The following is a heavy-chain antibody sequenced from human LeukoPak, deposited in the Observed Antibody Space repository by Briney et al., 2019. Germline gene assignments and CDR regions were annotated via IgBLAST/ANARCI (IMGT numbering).Heavy chain of an antibody. CDR2: ISGSGGST. CDR1: GFTFSSYA. CDR3: AKDRHYYDSSGYYYWNFDL. D-gene: IGHD3-22*01. V-gene: IGHV3-23*01. Sequence: GGSLRLSCAASGFTFSSYAMSWVPQAPRKGLEWVSAISGSGGSTYYADSVKGRFTISRDNSKNTLYLQMNSLRAEDTAVYYCAKDRHYYDSSGYYYWNFDLWGRGTLVTVSS. J-gene: IGHJ2*01.